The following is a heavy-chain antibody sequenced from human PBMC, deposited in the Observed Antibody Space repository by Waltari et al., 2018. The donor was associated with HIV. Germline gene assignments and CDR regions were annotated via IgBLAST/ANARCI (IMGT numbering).Heavy chain of an antibody. CDR1: GFTFSTYG. V-gene: IGHV3-30*18. CDR3: AKSTTQGWFGDVYFDY. Sequence: QVQLVESGGGVVQPGRALRLSCVVSGFTFSTYGMHWVRQAPGKGLEGVAVISNDGSNEHYGDSVKGRFTISRDNSKNTLYLQMNSLRGEDTAVYYCAKSTTQGWFGDVYFDYWGQGTLVTVSP. CDR2: ISNDGSNE. J-gene: IGHJ4*02. D-gene: IGHD3-10*01.